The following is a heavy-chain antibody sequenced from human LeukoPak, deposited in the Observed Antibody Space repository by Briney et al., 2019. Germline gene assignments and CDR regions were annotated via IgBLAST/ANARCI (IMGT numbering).Heavy chain of an antibody. CDR3: ARVKILTGYYIRGQFDY. CDR1: GGSFSGYY. CDR2: INHSGST. J-gene: IGHJ4*02. D-gene: IGHD3-9*01. V-gene: IGHV4-34*01. Sequence: SETLSLTCAVYGGSFSGYYWSWIRQPPGKGLEWIGEINHSGSTNYNPSLKSRVTISVDTSKNQFSLKLSSVTAADTAVYYCARVKILTGYYIRGQFDYWGQGTLVTVSS.